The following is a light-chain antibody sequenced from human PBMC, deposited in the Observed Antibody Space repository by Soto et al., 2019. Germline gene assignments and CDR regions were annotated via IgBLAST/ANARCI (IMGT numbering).Light chain of an antibody. J-gene: IGLJ2*01. Sequence: QSVLTQPPSVSGAPGQRVTISCTGSSSNIGAGCDVLWYQQLPGAAPKLLIYGNSNRPSGVPDRFSGPKSGTAASLAISGLRAVVEADYFCQSYDSSLGGHVVFGGGTKLTVL. CDR2: GNS. CDR1: SSNIGAGCD. CDR3: QSYDSSLGGHVV. V-gene: IGLV1-40*01.